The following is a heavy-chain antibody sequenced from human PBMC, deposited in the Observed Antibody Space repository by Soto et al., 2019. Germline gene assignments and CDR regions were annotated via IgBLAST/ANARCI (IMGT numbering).Heavy chain of an antibody. CDR1: GYTFTSYG. J-gene: IGHJ4*02. D-gene: IGHD2-2*01. Sequence: QVQLVQSGAEVKKPGASVKVSCKASGYTFTSYGISWVRQAPGQGLEGMGWISRYNGNTNYAPKLQIRVTMTTDTATSTAYRERRSLRSDDTAVYYCARVSCSRTSCYDVIRVDYRGQGTLVTVSS. CDR3: ARVSCSRTSCYDVIRVDY. V-gene: IGHV1-18*01. CDR2: ISRYNGNT.